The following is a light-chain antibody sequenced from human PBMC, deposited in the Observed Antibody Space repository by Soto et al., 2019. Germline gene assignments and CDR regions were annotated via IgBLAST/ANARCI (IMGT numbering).Light chain of an antibody. CDR3: QQYSKWPLT. CDR2: GAS. Sequence: EILMTQSPATLSVSPGERVTLSCRASQSVSSYLAWYQQKPGQAPRLLIYGASTGATGIPARFSGSGSGTEFILTISSLQSEDFEVYYCQQYSKWPLTFGGGTKVDIK. V-gene: IGKV3-15*01. CDR1: QSVSSY. J-gene: IGKJ4*01.